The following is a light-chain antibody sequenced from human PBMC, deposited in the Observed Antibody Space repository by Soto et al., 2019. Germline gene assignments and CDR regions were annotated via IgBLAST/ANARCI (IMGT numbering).Light chain of an antibody. Sequence: DIQMTQSPSSLSASVGDRVTITCRASQGISHYLAWYQQRPGQVPKLLVHDANILQSEIPSRFSGSGSGTDFTLTISSLQPEDVATYYCQKYNSAPRTFGQGTKVDIK. CDR3: QKYNSAPRT. CDR2: DAN. V-gene: IGKV1-27*01. J-gene: IGKJ1*01. CDR1: QGISHY.